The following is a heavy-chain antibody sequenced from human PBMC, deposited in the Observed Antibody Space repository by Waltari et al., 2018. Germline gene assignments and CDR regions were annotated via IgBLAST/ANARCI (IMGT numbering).Heavy chain of an antibody. CDR3: ARGSRSSTSCYEY. Sequence: QVQLQESGPGLVKPSETLSLTCTVSGGSISSYYWSWIRQPPGKGLEWIGYIYYSGSTNYNPSLKSRVTISVDTSKNQFSLKLGSVTAADTAVYYCARGSRSSTSCYEYWGQGTLVTVSS. D-gene: IGHD2-2*01. CDR2: IYYSGST. V-gene: IGHV4-59*01. J-gene: IGHJ4*02. CDR1: GGSISSYY.